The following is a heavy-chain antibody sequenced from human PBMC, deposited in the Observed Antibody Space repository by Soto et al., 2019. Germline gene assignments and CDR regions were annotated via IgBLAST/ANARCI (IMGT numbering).Heavy chain of an antibody. CDR3: AQDLPITYYYDSSGSPKTPNDY. D-gene: IGHD3-22*01. CDR2: ISGSANST. CDR1: GFTFITYA. V-gene: IGHV3-23*01. J-gene: IGHJ4*02. Sequence: GGSLRLSCAASGFTFITYAMSWVRQAPGKGLEWVSGISGSANSTYYADSVKGRFTISRDNSKNTLYLQMNSLRAEDTAVYYCAQDLPITYYYDSSGSPKTPNDYWGQGTLVTVSS.